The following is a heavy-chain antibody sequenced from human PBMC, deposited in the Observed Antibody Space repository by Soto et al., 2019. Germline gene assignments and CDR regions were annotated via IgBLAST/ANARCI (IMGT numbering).Heavy chain of an antibody. CDR1: GFTFSSYA. J-gene: IGHJ4*02. CDR3: ARDGGWGYCTNGVCYSLFPGY. V-gene: IGHV3-30-3*01. D-gene: IGHD2-8*01. CDR2: ISYDGSNK. Sequence: QVQLVESGGGVVQPGRSLRLSCAASGFTFSSYAMHWVRQAPGKGLEWVAVISYDGSNKYYADSVKGRFTISRDNSKNTLYLQMNSLRAEDTAVYYCARDGGWGYCTNGVCYSLFPGYWGQGSLVTVSS.